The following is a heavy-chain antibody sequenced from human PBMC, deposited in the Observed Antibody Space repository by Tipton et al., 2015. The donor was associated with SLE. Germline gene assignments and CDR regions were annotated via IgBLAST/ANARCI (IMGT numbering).Heavy chain of an antibody. J-gene: IGHJ5*02. CDR2: MQYSGAS. V-gene: IGHV4-59*08. Sequence: TLSLTCTVSGGPIINKHWSWIRQPPGKGLEFIAYMQYSGASNYNPSLKSRVAISIDTSKNQFSLKLSSVTAADTAVYYCARHDTNYGRNWFDPWGQGTLVTVSS. CDR3: ARHDTNYGRNWFDP. D-gene: IGHD2-8*01. CDR1: GGPIINKH.